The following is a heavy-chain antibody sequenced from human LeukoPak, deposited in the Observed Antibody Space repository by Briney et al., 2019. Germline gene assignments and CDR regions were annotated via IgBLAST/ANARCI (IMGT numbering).Heavy chain of an antibody. CDR1: GYTFTSYG. CDR3: ARDKGKY. J-gene: IGHJ4*02. V-gene: IGHV1-2*02. Sequence: GASVKVSCKASGYTFTSYGISWVRQAPGQGLEWMGWINPNSGGTNYAQKFQGRVTMTRDTSISTAYMELSRLRSDDTAVYYCARDKGKYWGQGTLVTVSS. CDR2: INPNSGGT.